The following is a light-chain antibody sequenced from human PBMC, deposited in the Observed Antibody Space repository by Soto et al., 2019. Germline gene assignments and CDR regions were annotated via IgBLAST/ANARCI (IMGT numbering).Light chain of an antibody. CDR1: QGISSW. J-gene: IGKJ4*01. Sequence: DIQMTQSPSSVSASVGDRVSITCRASQGISSWLAWYQQKPGRAPKLLIYTGSSLQSGVPSRFSSTRSGTDFTLTISSLQPYQRAQDHCWHPNRFHLTFGGGTKVESK. CDR2: TGS. V-gene: IGKV1-12*01. CDR3: WHPNRFHLT.